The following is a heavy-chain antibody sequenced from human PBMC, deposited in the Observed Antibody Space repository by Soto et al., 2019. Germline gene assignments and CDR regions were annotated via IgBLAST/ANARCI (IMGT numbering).Heavy chain of an antibody. CDR2: IWYDGSNK. CDR3: ARDNCTNGVCFYYYYGMDV. D-gene: IGHD2-8*01. V-gene: IGHV3-33*01. Sequence: PGGSLRLSCAASGFTFSSYGMHWVRQAPGKGLEWVAVIWYDGSNKYYADSVKGRFTISRDNSKNTLYLQMNSLRAEDTAVYYCARDNCTNGVCFYYYYGMDVWGQGTTVTVSS. J-gene: IGHJ6*02. CDR1: GFTFSSYG.